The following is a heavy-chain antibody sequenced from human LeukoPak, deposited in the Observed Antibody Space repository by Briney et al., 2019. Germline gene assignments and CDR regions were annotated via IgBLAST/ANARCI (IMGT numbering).Heavy chain of an antibody. CDR2: INPNSGGT. CDR1: AYTFTGYY. J-gene: IGHJ5*02. D-gene: IGHD3-16*02. V-gene: IGHV1-2*02. Sequence: GASVKVSCKASAYTFTGYYIHWVRQAPGQGLEWMGWINPNSGGTNYAQKFQGRVTMTRDTSISTAYMELSRLRSDDTAVYYCARVPVTRLIKFDPWGQGTLVTVSS. CDR3: ARVPVTRLIKFDP.